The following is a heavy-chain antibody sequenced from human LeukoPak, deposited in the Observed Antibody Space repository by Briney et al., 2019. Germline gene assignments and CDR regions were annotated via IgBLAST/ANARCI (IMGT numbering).Heavy chain of an antibody. CDR2: IYYSGST. D-gene: IGHD1-26*01. CDR1: GGSISSSSYY. J-gene: IGHJ5*02. Sequence: SETLSLTCTVSGGSISSSSYYWGWIRQPPGKGLEWIGSIYYSGSTYYNPSPKSRVTISVDTSKNQFSLKLSSVTAADTAVYYCARVSVVGATNWFDPWGQGTLVTVSS. CDR3: ARVSVVGATNWFDP. V-gene: IGHV4-39*07.